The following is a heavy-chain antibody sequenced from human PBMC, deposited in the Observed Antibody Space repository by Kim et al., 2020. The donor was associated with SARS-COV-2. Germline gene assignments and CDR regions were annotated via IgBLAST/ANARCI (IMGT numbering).Heavy chain of an antibody. D-gene: IGHD1-7*01. CDR2: IKQDRSDI. CDR1: GFTFSSYY. CDR3: AREHISGTTPRLDS. J-gene: IGHJ4*02. V-gene: IGHV3-7*01. Sequence: GGSLRLSCAASGFTFSSYYMSWVRQAPGKGMEWVANIKQDRSDIYYVDSVKGRFTISRDNAKNSLYLQMNSLRADDTAVYYCAREHISGTTPRLDSWGQGTLVTVSS.